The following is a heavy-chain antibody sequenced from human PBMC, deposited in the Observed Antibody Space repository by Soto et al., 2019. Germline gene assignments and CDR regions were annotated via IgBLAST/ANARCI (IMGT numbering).Heavy chain of an antibody. CDR1: GFTFSSYA. J-gene: IGHJ6*02. D-gene: IGHD6-19*01. Sequence: GGSLRLSCAASGFTFSSYAMSWVRQAPGKGLEWVSAISGSGGSTYYADSVKGRFTISRDNSKNTLYLQMNSLRAEDTAVYYCAKDEQWLVQDYYYYGMDVWGQGTTVTVSS. V-gene: IGHV3-23*01. CDR2: ISGSGGST. CDR3: AKDEQWLVQDYYYYGMDV.